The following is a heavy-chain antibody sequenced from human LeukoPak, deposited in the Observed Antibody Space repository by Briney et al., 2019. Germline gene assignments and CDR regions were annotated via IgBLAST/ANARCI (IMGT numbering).Heavy chain of an antibody. CDR2: ISSSSSTI. J-gene: IGHJ4*02. Sequence: PGGSLRLSCAASGFTFSSYSVNWVRQAPGKGLEWVSYISSSSSTIYYADSVKGRFTISRDNAKNSLYVQMNSLRDEDTAVYYCARDSGVDAHIDCWGQGTLVTVSS. CDR3: ARDSGVDAHIDC. D-gene: IGHD3-3*01. CDR1: GFTFSSYS. V-gene: IGHV3-48*02.